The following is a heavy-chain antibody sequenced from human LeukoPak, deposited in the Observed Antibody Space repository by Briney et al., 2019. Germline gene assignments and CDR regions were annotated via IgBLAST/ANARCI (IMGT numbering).Heavy chain of an antibody. J-gene: IGHJ4*02. Sequence: VKVSSKASGFTFPDYYIHWVRQATGQGVGWMGSIHPKSGGTKYAQKFQGRVTVTRDTSISAAYMELNRLPSDDTAVYYCARDPPAAGSTEFDFWGQGTLVTVSS. CDR3: ARDPPAAGSTEFDF. V-gene: IGHV1-2*02. D-gene: IGHD6-13*01. CDR1: GFTFPDYY. CDR2: IHPKSGGT.